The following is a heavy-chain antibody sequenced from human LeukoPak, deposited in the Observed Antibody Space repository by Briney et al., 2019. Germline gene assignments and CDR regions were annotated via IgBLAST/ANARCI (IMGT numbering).Heavy chain of an antibody. V-gene: IGHV1-8*03. J-gene: IGHJ3*02. CDR2: MNPKNGDA. CDR3: AGSVSGTNAFDI. CDR1: GYTFTSYD. D-gene: IGHD6-19*01. Sequence: ASVKVSCEASGYTFTSYDINWVRQATGQGLEWMGWMNPKNGDAGYAQKFQGRVTIARNTSISTGYMELSSLRSEDTAVYYCAGSVSGTNAFDIWGQGTMVTVSS.